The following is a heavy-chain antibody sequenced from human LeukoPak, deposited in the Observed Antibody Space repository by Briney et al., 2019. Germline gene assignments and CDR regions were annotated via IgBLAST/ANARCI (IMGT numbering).Heavy chain of an antibody. V-gene: IGHV4-59*08. D-gene: IGHD4-17*01. CDR2: IYYSGST. Sequence: PSETLSLTYTVSGGSISSYYWSWIRQAPGKGLAWTGHIYYSGSTNYNPSLKSRVTISVDTSKNQFSLKLSSVTAADTAVYYCARVRDTVTGATFYFDYWGRGTLVTVSS. J-gene: IGHJ4*02. CDR3: ARVRDTVTGATFYFDY. CDR1: GGSISSYY.